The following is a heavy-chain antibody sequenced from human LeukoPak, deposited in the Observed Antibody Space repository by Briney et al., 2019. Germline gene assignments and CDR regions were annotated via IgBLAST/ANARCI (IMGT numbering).Heavy chain of an antibody. Sequence: SETLSLTRTVSGGSISSYYWSWIRQPAGRGLEWIGRIYTSGSTNYNPSLKSRVTMSVDTSKNQFSLKLSSVTAADTAVYYCARVEGLLSSSAFDIWGQGTMVTVSS. CDR1: GGSISSYY. V-gene: IGHV4-4*07. CDR3: ARVEGLLSSSAFDI. D-gene: IGHD2-2*01. J-gene: IGHJ3*02. CDR2: IYTSGST.